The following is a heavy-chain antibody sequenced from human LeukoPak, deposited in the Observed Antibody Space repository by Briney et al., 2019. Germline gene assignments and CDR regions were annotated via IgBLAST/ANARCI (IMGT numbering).Heavy chain of an antibody. V-gene: IGHV3-30*03. CDR2: ISYDGNNK. D-gene: IGHD2-2*01. CDR3: ARTWRLDCSSTSCPLDY. Sequence: PGGSLRLSCAASGFTFSNYAMHWVRQAPGKGLEWVAVISYDGNNKVYADSVKGRFTISRDNSRNTLYLQMNSLRAEDTAVYYCARTWRLDCSSTSCPLDYWGQGTLVTVSS. CDR1: GFTFSNYA. J-gene: IGHJ4*02.